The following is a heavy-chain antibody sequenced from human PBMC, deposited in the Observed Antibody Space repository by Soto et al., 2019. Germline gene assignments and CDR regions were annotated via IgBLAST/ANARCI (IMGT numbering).Heavy chain of an antibody. J-gene: IGHJ3*02. CDR1: GFTFSSYA. CDR3: VIVPTSGAFDI. Sequence: QVQLVESGGGVVQPGRSLRLSCAASGFTFSSYAVHWVRQAPGKGLEWVAVISYDGSNKYYADSVKGRFTISRDNSKNTLYLQMNSLRAEDTAVYYGVIVPTSGAFDIWGQGTMVTVSS. D-gene: IGHD1-1*01. V-gene: IGHV3-30-3*01. CDR2: ISYDGSNK.